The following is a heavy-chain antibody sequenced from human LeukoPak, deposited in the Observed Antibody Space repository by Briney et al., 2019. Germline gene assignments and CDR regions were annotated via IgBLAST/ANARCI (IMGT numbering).Heavy chain of an antibody. D-gene: IGHD5-12*01. CDR1: GGTFSSYA. V-gene: IGHV1-69*01. CDR2: IIPIFGTA. CDR3: ARAVWSGYGPSNGMDV. J-gene: IGHJ6*04. Sequence: SVKVSCKASGGTFSSYAISWVRQAPGQGLEWMGGIIPIFGTANYAQKFQGRVTITADESTSTAYMELSSLRSEDTAVYYCARAVWSGYGPSNGMDVWGKGTTVTVSS.